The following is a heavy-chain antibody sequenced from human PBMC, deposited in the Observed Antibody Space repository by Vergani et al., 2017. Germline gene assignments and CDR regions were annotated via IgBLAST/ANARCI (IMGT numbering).Heavy chain of an antibody. D-gene: IGHD1-26*01. Sequence: EVQLVESGGGLVQPGGSLRLSCAASGFTFSSYSMNWVRQAPGKGLEWVSSISSSSSYIYYADSVKGRFTISRDNAKNSLYLQMNSLRAEDTAVYYCARDQGGSLGIDFDYWGQGTLVTVSS. CDR2: ISSSSSYI. CDR1: GFTFSSYS. V-gene: IGHV3-21*01. CDR3: ARDQGGSLGIDFDY. J-gene: IGHJ4*02.